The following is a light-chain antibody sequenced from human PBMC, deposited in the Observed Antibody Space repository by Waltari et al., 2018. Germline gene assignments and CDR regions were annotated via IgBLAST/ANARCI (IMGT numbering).Light chain of an antibody. CDR3: QQYGSSLKT. J-gene: IGKJ1*01. Sequence: EIVLTQSPGTLSLSPGERATLSCRASQSVRSNYLAWYQQKPGQAPRLLIYGASTRATGIPDRFSDSGSGTDFTLTISRLEPEDFAVYYCQQYGSSLKTFGQGTKVEIK. CDR2: GAS. CDR1: QSVRSNY. V-gene: IGKV3-20*01.